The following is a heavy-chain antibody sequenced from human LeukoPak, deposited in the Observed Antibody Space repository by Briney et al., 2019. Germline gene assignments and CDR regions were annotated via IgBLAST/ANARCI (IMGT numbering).Heavy chain of an antibody. CDR3: AKTPYYDILTGYYTLDY. CDR2: ISSSGSTI. CDR1: GFTFSSYE. Sequence: GGSLRLSCAASGFTFSSYEMNWVRQAPGKGLEWVSYISSSGSTIYYADSVKGRFTISRDNSKNTLYLQMNSLRAEDTAVYYCAKTPYYDILTGYYTLDYWGQGTLVTVSS. D-gene: IGHD3-9*01. V-gene: IGHV3-48*03. J-gene: IGHJ4*02.